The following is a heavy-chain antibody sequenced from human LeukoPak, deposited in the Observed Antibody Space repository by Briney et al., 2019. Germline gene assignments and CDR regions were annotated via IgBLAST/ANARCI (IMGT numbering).Heavy chain of an antibody. CDR1: GGSFSGYY. J-gene: IGHJ4*02. Sequence: SETLSLTCAVYGGSFSGYYWSWIRQPPGKGLEWIGEINHSGSTNYNPSLKSRVTISVDTSKNQFSLKLSSVTAADTAVYYCAREDSGYYYGIRYWGQGTPVTVSS. CDR2: INHSGST. D-gene: IGHD3-22*01. V-gene: IGHV4-34*01. CDR3: AREDSGYYYGIRY.